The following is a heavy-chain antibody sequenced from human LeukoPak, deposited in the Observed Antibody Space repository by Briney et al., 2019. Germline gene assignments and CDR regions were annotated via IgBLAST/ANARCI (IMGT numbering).Heavy chain of an antibody. V-gene: IGHV3-30-3*01. Sequence: GGSLRLSCAASGFTFTNYAMHWVRQAPGKGLEWVAVISYAGSDKLYADSVQGRFTVSRNNAKNSVFLQMNSLRAEDTAIYYCSRNVFGSGWHYFDYWGQGTPATVSS. CDR1: GFTFTNYA. CDR3: SRNVFGSGWHYFDY. D-gene: IGHD6-19*01. CDR2: ISYAGSDK. J-gene: IGHJ4*02.